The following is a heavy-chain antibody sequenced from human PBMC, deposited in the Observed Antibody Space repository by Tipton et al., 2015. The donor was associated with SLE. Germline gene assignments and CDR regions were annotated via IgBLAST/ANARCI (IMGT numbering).Heavy chain of an antibody. CDR2: IYYNGST. V-gene: IGHV4-59*08. CDR3: ARAPRLGAFDI. D-gene: IGHD6-19*01. Sequence: TLSLTCTVSGGSISSYYWSWIRQPPGKGLEWIGYIYYNGSTNYNPSLKSRVTISVDTSKNQFSLKLSSVTAADTAVYYCARAPRLGAFDIGGQGTMVTVSS. CDR1: GGSISSYY. J-gene: IGHJ3*02.